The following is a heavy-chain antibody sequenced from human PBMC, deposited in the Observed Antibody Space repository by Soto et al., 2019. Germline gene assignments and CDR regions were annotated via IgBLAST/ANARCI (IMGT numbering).Heavy chain of an antibody. CDR2: IDPSDSDT. D-gene: IGHD1-7*01. J-gene: IGHJ4*02. CDR1: GYRFASYW. Sequence: EVQLVQSGAEVKKPGESLRISCKGSGYRFASYWIRWKRQMPGKGLEWMGRIDPSDSDTNYSPSFQGHVTISVDKSISTAYLQWSSLNASDTAMYSCAVEGNSPYWGQGTLVTVSS. V-gene: IGHV5-10-1*01. CDR3: AVEGNSPY.